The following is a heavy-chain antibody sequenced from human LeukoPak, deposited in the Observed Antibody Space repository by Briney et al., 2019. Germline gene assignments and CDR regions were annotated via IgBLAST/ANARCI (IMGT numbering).Heavy chain of an antibody. CDR1: GGSISGYH. CDR2: IYSSGSS. Sequence: SETLSLTCTVSGGSISGYHWSWIRQPAGKGLEWIGRIYSSGSSYYNPSLKTRVTMSVETSKNQFSLNLRFVTAADTAVYYCARDLWSGPNYLDHWGQGTLVTVSS. CDR3: ARDLWSGPNYLDH. J-gene: IGHJ4*02. V-gene: IGHV4-4*07. D-gene: IGHD3-3*01.